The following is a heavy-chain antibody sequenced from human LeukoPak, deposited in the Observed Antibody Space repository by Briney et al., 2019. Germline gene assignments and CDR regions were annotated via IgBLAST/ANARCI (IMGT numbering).Heavy chain of an antibody. CDR2: ISYDGSNK. Sequence: GGSLRLTCAASGFTFSSYGMHWVRQAPGKGLEWVGVISYDGSNKYYADSVKGRFTISRDNSKNTLYLQMNSLRAEDTAVYYCAKSLPGVTSLDYWGQGTLVTVSS. D-gene: IGHD4-17*01. V-gene: IGHV3-30*18. CDR1: GFTFSSYG. J-gene: IGHJ4*02. CDR3: AKSLPGVTSLDY.